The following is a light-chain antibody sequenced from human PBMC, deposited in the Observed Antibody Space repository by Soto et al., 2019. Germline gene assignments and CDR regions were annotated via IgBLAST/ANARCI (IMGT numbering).Light chain of an antibody. CDR3: QQYHSFSLT. J-gene: IGKJ1*01. CDR1: QSFSSW. CDR2: DAS. V-gene: IGKV1-5*01. Sequence: VYRVTIPCRASQSFSSWLAWYQQKPGKAPKLLIYDASSLQIGVPSRFSGSGSGTEFTLTISSLQPDDLATYYYQQYHSFSLTFGQGTKVAIK.